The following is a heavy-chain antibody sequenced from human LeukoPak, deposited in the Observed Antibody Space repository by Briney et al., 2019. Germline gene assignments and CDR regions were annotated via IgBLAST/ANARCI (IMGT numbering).Heavy chain of an antibody. V-gene: IGHV3-23*01. CDR1: GFTFTSYA. CDR3: AKVVRYAYFDY. D-gene: IGHD5-18*01. CDR2: ISGSGGSA. J-gene: IGHJ4*02. Sequence: GGSLRLSCAASGFTFTSYAMSWVRQAPGKGLEWVSTISGSGGSAYYADSVKGRFTISRDDSKNTLYLHMNSLRAEDTAVYYCAKVVRYAYFDYWGQGTLVTVSS.